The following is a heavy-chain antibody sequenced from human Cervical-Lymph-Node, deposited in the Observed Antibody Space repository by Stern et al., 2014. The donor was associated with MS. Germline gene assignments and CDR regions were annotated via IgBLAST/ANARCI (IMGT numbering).Heavy chain of an antibody. CDR1: GFSLNTTGMF. J-gene: IGHJ4*02. D-gene: IGHD6-25*01. CDR3: ARTRISTAGTATFDS. V-gene: IGHV2-70*01. CDR2: IDWEGDK. Sequence: ESGPALVKPTQTLTLTCTFSGFSLNTTGMFVNWIRQPPGQALEWLAVIDWEGDKLSNPSLAARLTISKDTSKSQVVLTMTNVNPVDTATYYCARTRISTAGTATFDSWGLGTLVIVSS.